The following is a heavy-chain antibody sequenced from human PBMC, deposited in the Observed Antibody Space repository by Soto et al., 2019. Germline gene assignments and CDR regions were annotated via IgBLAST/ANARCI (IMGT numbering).Heavy chain of an antibody. Sequence: EVQLVESGGGSVQPGGSLRLHCAASGFTFSSHWMYWVRQAPGKGLFWVSRINSEGSSRRYADSVNGRFTVSRDNAKNKLYLQMNSLRAEDTAVYYCAREATYRSGRGMDVWGQGTLVTVSS. D-gene: IGHD3-3*01. J-gene: IGHJ4*02. V-gene: IGHV3-74*01. CDR3: AREATYRSGRGMDV. CDR1: GFTFSSHW. CDR2: INSEGSSR.